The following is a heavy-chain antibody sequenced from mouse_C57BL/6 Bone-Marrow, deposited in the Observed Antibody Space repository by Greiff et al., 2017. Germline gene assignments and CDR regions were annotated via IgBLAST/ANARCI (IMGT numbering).Heavy chain of an antibody. Sequence: EVQLQQSGPELVKPGASVKISCKASGYSFTGYYMNWVKQSPEKSLEWIGEINPSTGGTTYNQKFKAKATLTVDKSSSTAYMQLKGLTSEDSAVYYCARGGGSSHLYFDVWGTGTTVTVSS. CDR3: ARGGGSSHLYFDV. CDR2: INPSTGGT. J-gene: IGHJ1*03. D-gene: IGHD1-1*01. V-gene: IGHV1-42*01. CDR1: GYSFTGYY.